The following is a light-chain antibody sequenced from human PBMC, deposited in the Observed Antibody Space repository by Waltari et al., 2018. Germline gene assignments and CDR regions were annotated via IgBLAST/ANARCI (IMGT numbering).Light chain of an antibody. CDR3: AAWDDSLNGPV. CDR1: SATIGRNT. Sequence: QSVLTQPPSASGTPGPSVTISCSGSSATIGRNTATVYQQPPGTAPKLLFYSNNQRPSGVPDRFSGSKSGTSASLAISGLQSEDEADYYCAAWDDSLNGPVFGGGTKLTVL. V-gene: IGLV1-44*01. CDR2: SNN. J-gene: IGLJ2*01.